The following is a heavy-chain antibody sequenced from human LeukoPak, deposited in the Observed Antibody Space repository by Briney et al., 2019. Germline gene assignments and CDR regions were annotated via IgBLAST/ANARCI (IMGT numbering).Heavy chain of an antibody. CDR3: AKGYVWGSYRSFDY. D-gene: IGHD3-16*02. Sequence: GESLRLSCAASGFTFSSYAMSWVRQAPGKGLEWVSAISGSGGSTYYADSVKGRFTISRDNSKNTLYLQMNSLRAEDTAVYYCAKGYVWGSYRSFDYWGQGTLVTVSS. CDR2: ISGSGGST. V-gene: IGHV3-23*01. J-gene: IGHJ4*02. CDR1: GFTFSSYA.